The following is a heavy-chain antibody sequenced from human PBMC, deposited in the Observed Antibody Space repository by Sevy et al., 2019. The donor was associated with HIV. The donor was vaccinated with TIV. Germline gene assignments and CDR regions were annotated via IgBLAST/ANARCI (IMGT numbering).Heavy chain of an antibody. J-gene: IGHJ6*02. V-gene: IGHV1-18*01. D-gene: IGHD3-22*01. CDR1: GYTFTSYG. Sequence: ASVKVSCKTSGYTFTSYGISWVRQAPGQGLEWMGWISAYNGNTNYAQKLQGRVTMTTDTSTSTAYMELSSLRSDDTAVYYCARGRYYDSSGYYPPSGMDVWGQGTTVTVSS. CDR2: ISAYNGNT. CDR3: ARGRYYDSSGYYPPSGMDV.